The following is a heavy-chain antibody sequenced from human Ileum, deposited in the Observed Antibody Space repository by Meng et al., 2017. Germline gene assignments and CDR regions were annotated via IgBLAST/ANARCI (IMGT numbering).Heavy chain of an antibody. CDR1: GFSLSTSGVG. CDR2: IYWDDDT. D-gene: IGHD5-18*01. Sequence: QLPLRDTAPTRVTPPRTPTLACPCAGFSLSTSGVGVGWLLQPPGKALEWLALIYWDDDTRYRPSLKSRLTITQDTPKNQVVLTMTNMDPVDTATYYCGHWDRFGYVNADYWGQGTLVTVSS. CDR3: GHWDRFGYVNADY. V-gene: IGHV2-5*02. J-gene: IGHJ4*02.